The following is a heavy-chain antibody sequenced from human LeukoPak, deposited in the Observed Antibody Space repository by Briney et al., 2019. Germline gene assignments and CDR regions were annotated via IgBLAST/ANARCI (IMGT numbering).Heavy chain of an antibody. D-gene: IGHD6-13*01. J-gene: IGHJ4*02. CDR2: INHSGST. Sequence: SETLSLTCAVYGGSFSGYYWSWIRQPPGKGLEWIGEINHSGSTNYNPSLKSRVTISVDTSKNQFSLKLSSVTAADTAVYYCARGPLIAAAGTWWGQGTLVTVSS. CDR3: ARGPLIAAAGTW. V-gene: IGHV4-34*01. CDR1: GGSFSGYY.